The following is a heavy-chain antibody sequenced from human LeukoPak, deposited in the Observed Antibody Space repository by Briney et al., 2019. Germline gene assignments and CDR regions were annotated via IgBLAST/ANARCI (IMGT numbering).Heavy chain of an antibody. D-gene: IGHD3-22*01. Sequence: GASLRLSCAASGFTFSSYAMSWVRQAPGKGLEWVSAISGSGGSTYYADSVKGRFTTSRDNSKNTLYLQMNSLRAGDTAVYYCAKGKRITMIVVVTSFDYWGQGTLVTVSS. CDR1: GFTFSSYA. V-gene: IGHV3-23*01. J-gene: IGHJ4*02. CDR2: ISGSGGST. CDR3: AKGKRITMIVVVTSFDY.